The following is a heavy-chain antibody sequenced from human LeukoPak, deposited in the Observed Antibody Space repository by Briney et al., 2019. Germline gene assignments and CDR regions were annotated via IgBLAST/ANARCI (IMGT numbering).Heavy chain of an antibody. D-gene: IGHD3-9*01. CDR3: ARGTLFSFYYFDY. CDR1: GGSISSGGYS. CDR2: IYHSGST. V-gene: IGHV4-30-2*01. J-gene: IGHJ4*02. Sequence: SASLSLTCAVSGGSISSGGYSWSWIRQPPGKGLGWIGYIYHSGSTYYNPSLKSRVTISVDRSKNQFSLKLSSVTAADTAVYYCARGTLFSFYYFDYWGQGTLVTVSS.